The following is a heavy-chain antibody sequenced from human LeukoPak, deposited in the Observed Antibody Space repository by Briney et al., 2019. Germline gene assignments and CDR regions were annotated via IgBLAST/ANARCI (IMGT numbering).Heavy chain of an antibody. CDR2: IIPTFGTA. J-gene: IGHJ4*02. D-gene: IGHD1-26*01. CDR3: ARCFGSYYYFDY. Sequence: GASVKVSCKASGGTFSSYAISWVRQAPGQGLEWMGGIIPTFGTANYAQKFQGRVTITADESTSTAYMELSSLRSEDTAVYYCARCFGSYYYFDYWGQGTLVTVSS. V-gene: IGHV1-69*13. CDR1: GGTFSSYA.